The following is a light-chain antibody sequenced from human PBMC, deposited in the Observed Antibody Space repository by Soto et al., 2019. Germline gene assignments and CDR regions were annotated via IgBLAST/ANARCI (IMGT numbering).Light chain of an antibody. CDR2: KAS. CDR3: QQLNSYPIT. CDR1: QTISSW. Sequence: DIQMTQSPSTLSGSVGDRVTITCRASQTISSWLAWYQQKPGKAPKLLIYKASTLKSGVPSRFSGSGSGTEFTLTISSLQPDDFATYYCQQLNSYPITFGQGTRLDIK. J-gene: IGKJ5*01. V-gene: IGKV1-5*03.